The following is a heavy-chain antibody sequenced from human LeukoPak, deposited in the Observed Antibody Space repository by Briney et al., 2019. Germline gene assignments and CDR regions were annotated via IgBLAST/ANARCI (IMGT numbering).Heavy chain of an antibody. J-gene: IGHJ6*03. V-gene: IGHV3-23*01. CDR1: GFTFNSYG. CDR2: ISGSGGST. Sequence: GGSLRLSCEVSGFTFNSYGMSWVRQAPGKGLEWVSAISGSGGSTYYADSVKGRFTISRDNSKNTLYLQMNSLRAEDTAVYYCAKEYRMVRGAYYYYMDVWGKGTTVTVSS. D-gene: IGHD3-10*01. CDR3: AKEYRMVRGAYYYYMDV.